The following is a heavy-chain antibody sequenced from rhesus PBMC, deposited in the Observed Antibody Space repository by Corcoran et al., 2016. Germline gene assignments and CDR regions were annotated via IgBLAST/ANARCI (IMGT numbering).Heavy chain of an antibody. V-gene: IGHV4-127*01. CDR1: GYSISIGYG. D-gene: IGHD3-28*01. J-gene: IGHJ4*01. CDR3: ARGSYYGRVDY. Sequence: QVQLQESGPGLVKPSETLSLTCAVSGYSISIGYGWSWIRQPPGKGLEWIGYIGGNSVSTNYNPSLKSRVTISKDTSKNQFSLKLGSVTAADTAVYYCARGSYYGRVDYRGQGVLVTVSS. CDR2: IGGNSVST.